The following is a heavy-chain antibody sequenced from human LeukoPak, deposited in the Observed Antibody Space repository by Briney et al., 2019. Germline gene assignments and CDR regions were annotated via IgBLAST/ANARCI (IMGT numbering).Heavy chain of an antibody. V-gene: IGHV3-21*01. CDR2: ISSSSSYI. CDR1: AFTFSRYG. J-gene: IGHJ4*02. CDR3: ARDRSGIAAAGKAFDY. Sequence: GGSLRLSCAASAFTFSRYGMNWVRQAPGKGLEWVSSISSSSSYIYYADSVKGRFTISRDNAKNSLYLQMNSLRAEDTAVYYCARDRSGIAAAGKAFDYWGQGTLVTVSS. D-gene: IGHD6-13*01.